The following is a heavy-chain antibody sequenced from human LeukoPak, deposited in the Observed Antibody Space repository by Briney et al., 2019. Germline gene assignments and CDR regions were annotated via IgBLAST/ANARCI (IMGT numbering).Heavy chain of an antibody. V-gene: IGHV1-18*01. CDR2: ISTYNGNT. D-gene: IGHD2-2*01. J-gene: IGHJ5*02. Sequence: ASVNVSCTASGYTFTSNGISWVRQAPGQGLEWMGWISTYNGNTNYAQKFRDRVTMTTDTSTSTVYMELRSLGSDDTAVYYCARDLGYCTSTSCSRQWFDPWGQGTLVTVSS. CDR1: GYTFTSNG. CDR3: ARDLGYCTSTSCSRQWFDP.